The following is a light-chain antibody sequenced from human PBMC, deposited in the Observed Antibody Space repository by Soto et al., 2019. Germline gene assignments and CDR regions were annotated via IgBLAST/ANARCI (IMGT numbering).Light chain of an antibody. CDR2: DVT. CDR1: SSDVGGHNY. Sequence: QSALTQPRSVSGSPGQSVTVSCTGTSSDVGGHNYVSWYQQHPGKAPKLIISDVTNRPSGVPDRFSGSKSGNTASLTISGLQGEDEAEYYCCSYGGSYTLIFGGGTKLTVL. CDR3: CSYGGSYTLI. V-gene: IGLV2-11*01. J-gene: IGLJ2*01.